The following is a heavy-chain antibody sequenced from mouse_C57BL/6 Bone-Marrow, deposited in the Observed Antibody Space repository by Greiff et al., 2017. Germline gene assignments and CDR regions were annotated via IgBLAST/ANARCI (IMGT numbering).Heavy chain of an antibody. V-gene: IGHV1-85*01. CDR2: IYPRDGST. Sequence: QVQLQQPGAELVKPGASVKVSCKASGYTFTSYDINWVKQRPGQGLAWIGWIYPRDGSTKYNEKFKGKATLTVDTSSSTAYMELHSLTSEDSAVYFCARKRAIYYFYFDYWGQGTTLTVSS. D-gene: IGHD1-1*01. CDR3: ARKRAIYYFYFDY. CDR1: GYTFTSYD. J-gene: IGHJ2*01.